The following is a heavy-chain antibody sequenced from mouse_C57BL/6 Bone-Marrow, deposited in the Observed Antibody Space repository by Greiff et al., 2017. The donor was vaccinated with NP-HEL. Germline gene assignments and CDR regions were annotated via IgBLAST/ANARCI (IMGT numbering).Heavy chain of an antibody. CDR3: ARGPLLLRYYWYFDV. J-gene: IGHJ1*03. D-gene: IGHD1-1*01. CDR2: INYDGSST. Sequence: EVKLVESEGGLVQPGSSMKLSCTASGFTFSDYYMAWVRQVPEKGLEWVANINYDGSSTYYLDSLKSRFIISRDNAKNILYLQMSSLKSEDTATYYCARGPLLLRYYWYFDVWGTGTTVTVSS. CDR1: GFTFSDYY. V-gene: IGHV5-16*01.